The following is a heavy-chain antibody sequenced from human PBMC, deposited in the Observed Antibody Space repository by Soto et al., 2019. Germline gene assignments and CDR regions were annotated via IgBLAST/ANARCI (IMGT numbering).Heavy chain of an antibody. J-gene: IGHJ4*02. CDR1: GDSVSGSYS. CDR3: ARWDIIRGAPIDS. Sequence: QVQLQESASGLVKPSETLSLTCAVSGDSVSGSYSWHLIRRPPGEGLEWVGYIYHSGSTDYNPSLGSRITMSVDTSKNLFSLKLTVVTAGDSALYYCARWDIIRGAPIDSWGQGTLVTVS. V-gene: IGHV4-30-2*01. D-gene: IGHD3-10*01. CDR2: IYHSGST.